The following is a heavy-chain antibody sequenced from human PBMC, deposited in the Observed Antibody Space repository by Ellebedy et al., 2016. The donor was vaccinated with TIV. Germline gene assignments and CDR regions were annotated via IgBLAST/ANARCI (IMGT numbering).Heavy chain of an antibody. V-gene: IGHV4-4*08. CDR1: GGSISGNNW. Sequence: MPSETLSLTCAVSGGSISGNNWWSWIRQSPGKGLEWIGYINNGTTNYNPSLKSRVTISVDTSKKLFSLKLSSVTAADTAVYYCARSGGWRYFDYWGQGTLVTVSS. D-gene: IGHD2-15*01. J-gene: IGHJ4*02. CDR3: ARSGGWRYFDY. CDR2: INNGTT.